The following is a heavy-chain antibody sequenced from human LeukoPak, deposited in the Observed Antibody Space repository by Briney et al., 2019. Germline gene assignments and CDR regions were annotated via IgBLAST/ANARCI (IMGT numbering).Heavy chain of an antibody. CDR3: ARTRGIAVAGTVDY. J-gene: IGHJ4*02. D-gene: IGHD6-19*01. V-gene: IGHV1-18*01. CDR2: ISAYNGNT. CDR1: GYTFTSYG. Sequence: ASVKVSCKASGYTFTSYGISWVRQAPGQGLEWIGWISAYNGNTNYAQKLQGRVTMTTDTSTSTAYMELRSLRSDDTAVYYCARTRGIAVAGTVDYWGQGTLVTVSS.